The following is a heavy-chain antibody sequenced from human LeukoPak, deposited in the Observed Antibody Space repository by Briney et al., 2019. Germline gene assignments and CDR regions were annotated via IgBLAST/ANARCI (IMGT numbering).Heavy chain of an antibody. CDR1: GGSVSSGTYY. CDR3: ARMRTLDY. V-gene: IGHV4-61*01. D-gene: IGHD2/OR15-2a*01. CDR2: IYYSGST. Sequence: SETLSLTCTVSGGSVSSGTYYWRWLRQPPGTGLEWIGYIYYSGSTNYNPSLKSRLTISVDTSKNQFSLKLSSVTAADTAVYYCARMRTLDYWGQGTLVTVSS. J-gene: IGHJ4*02.